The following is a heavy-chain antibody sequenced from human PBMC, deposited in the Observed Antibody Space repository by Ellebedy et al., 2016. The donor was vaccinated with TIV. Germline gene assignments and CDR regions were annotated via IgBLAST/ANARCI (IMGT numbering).Heavy chain of an antibody. CDR2: ISSSSSYI. CDR3: ARGLTGMVATGH. D-gene: IGHD3-9*01. Sequence: GESLKISCAASGFTFSSYSMNWVRQAPGKGLERVSSISSSSSYIYYADSVKGRFTISRDNAKNSLYLQMNSLRDEDTAVYYCARGLTGMVATGHWGQGTLVTVSS. J-gene: IGHJ4*02. CDR1: GFTFSSYS. V-gene: IGHV3-21*01.